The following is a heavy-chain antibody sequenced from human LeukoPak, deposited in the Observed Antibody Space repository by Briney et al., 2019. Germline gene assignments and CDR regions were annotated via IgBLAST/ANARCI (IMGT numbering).Heavy chain of an antibody. CDR2: ISKNGDNR. J-gene: IGHJ5*02. CDR3: AKDSGYDFFRWFDP. D-gene: IGHD5-12*01. V-gene: IGHV3-30*18. Sequence: GTSLRLFCEASGFTFSDYGFHWVRQAPGQAPEWVALISKNGDNRFYIDSVRGRFTISRDSSKNTVDLHMNSLRAEDTAVYYCAKDSGYDFFRWFDPWGQGTLVAVAS. CDR1: GFTFSDYG.